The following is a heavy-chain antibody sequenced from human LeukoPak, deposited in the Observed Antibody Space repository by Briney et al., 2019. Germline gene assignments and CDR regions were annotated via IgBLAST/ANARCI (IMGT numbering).Heavy chain of an antibody. Sequence: SVKVSFKASGGTFSSYAISWVRQAPGQGLEWMGRIIPILGIANYAQKFQGRVTITADKSTSTAYMELSSLRSEDTAVYYCARDIRYDSSGYYFGYWGQGTLVTVSS. CDR1: GGTFSSYA. CDR3: ARDIRYDSSGYYFGY. J-gene: IGHJ4*02. D-gene: IGHD3-22*01. V-gene: IGHV1-69*04. CDR2: IIPILGIA.